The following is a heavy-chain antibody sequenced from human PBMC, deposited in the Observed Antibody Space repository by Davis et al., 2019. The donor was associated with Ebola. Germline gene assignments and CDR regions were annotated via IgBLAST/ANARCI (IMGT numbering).Heavy chain of an antibody. V-gene: IGHV3-13*01. Sequence: GESLKISCAASGFTFRTYDMHWVRQTTGKGLEWVSVIGTAGDTYYRGSVKGRFTISRENARNSLYLQMKSLTAGDTAVYYCARAQFGDVVLDYWGQGTLVTVSS. J-gene: IGHJ4*02. CDR2: IGTAGDT. CDR3: ARAQFGDVVLDY. D-gene: IGHD4-17*01. CDR1: GFTFRTYD.